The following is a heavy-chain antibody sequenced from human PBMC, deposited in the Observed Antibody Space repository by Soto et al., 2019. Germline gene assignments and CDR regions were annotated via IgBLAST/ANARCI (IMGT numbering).Heavy chain of an antibody. CDR2: IIPIFGTA. CDR1: GGTFSSYA. V-gene: IGHV1-69*13. J-gene: IGHJ3*02. CDR3: ASSPYSSGWPPDAFDI. Sequence: SVKVSCKASGGTFSSYAISWVRQAPGQGLEWMGGIIPIFGTANYAQKFQGRVTITADESTSTAYMELSSLRSEDTAVYYCASSPYSSGWPPDAFDIWGQGIMVTVS. D-gene: IGHD3-22*01.